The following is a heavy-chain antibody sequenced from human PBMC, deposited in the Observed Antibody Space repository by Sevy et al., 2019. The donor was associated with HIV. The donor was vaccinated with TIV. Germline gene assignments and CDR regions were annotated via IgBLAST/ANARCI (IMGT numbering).Heavy chain of an antibody. V-gene: IGHV4-4*07. J-gene: IGHJ3*02. CDR2: IYTSGST. CDR1: GGSISSYY. D-gene: IGHD6-19*01. CDR3: ARGGGLAVAGPGAFDI. Sequence: SETLSLTCTVSGGSISSYYWSWIRQPAGKGLEWIGRIYTSGSTNYNPSLKSRVTMSVDTSKNQFSLKLSSVTAADTAVCYCARGGGLAVAGPGAFDIWGQGTMVTVSS.